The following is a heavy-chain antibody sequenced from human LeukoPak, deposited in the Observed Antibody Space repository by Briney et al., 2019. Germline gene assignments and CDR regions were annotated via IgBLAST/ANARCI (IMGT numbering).Heavy chain of an antibody. Sequence: GGSLRLSCAASGFTFSSYSMTWVRQAPGKGLEWVSSISSSSNHIYHADSVKGRFTISRDNAKNSLYLQMNSLRAEDTAVYYCAREGADYDFWSGYSEFDYWGQGTLVTVSS. CDR3: AREGADYDFWSGYSEFDY. V-gene: IGHV3-21*01. CDR1: GFTFSSYS. CDR2: ISSSSNHI. J-gene: IGHJ4*02. D-gene: IGHD3-3*01.